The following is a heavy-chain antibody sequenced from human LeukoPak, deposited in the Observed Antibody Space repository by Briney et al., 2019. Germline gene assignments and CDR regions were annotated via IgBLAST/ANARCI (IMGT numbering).Heavy chain of an antibody. CDR1: GFTFSSYS. CDR3: ARFKSPRDYRNAFGI. D-gene: IGHD3-10*01. Sequence: GGSLRLSCAASGFTFSSYSMNWVRQAPGKGLEWVSSISSSSSYIYYADSVKGRFTISRDNAKNSLYLQMNSLRAEDTAVYYCARFKSPRDYRNAFGIWGQGTMVTVSS. J-gene: IGHJ3*02. V-gene: IGHV3-21*01. CDR2: ISSSSSYI.